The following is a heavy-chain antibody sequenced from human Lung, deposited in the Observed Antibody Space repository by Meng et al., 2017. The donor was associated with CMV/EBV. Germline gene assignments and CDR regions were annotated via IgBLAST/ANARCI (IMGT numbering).Heavy chain of an antibody. CDR3: AKEENEASDY. Sequence: LFSAASGFTFSRYGLHWVRQAPGKGLEWVAVISYDGSNKYYADSVKGRFTISRDNSKNTLYLQMNSLRAEDTAVYYCAKEENEASDYWGQGTLVTVSS. D-gene: IGHD1-1*01. J-gene: IGHJ4*02. CDR1: GFTFSRYG. CDR2: ISYDGSNK. V-gene: IGHV3-30*18.